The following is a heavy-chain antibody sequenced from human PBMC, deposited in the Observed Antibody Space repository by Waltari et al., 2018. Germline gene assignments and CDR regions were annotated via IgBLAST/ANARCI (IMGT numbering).Heavy chain of an antibody. CDR3: AKDPSSGWLSRYYYGMDV. V-gene: IGHV3-43*02. Sequence: EVQLVESGGGVVQPGGSLRLSCAASGFTFDDYAMHWVRQAPGKGLEWVSLISGDGGSTYYADSVKGRFTISRDNSKNSLYLQMNSLRTEDTALYYCAKDPSSGWLSRYYYGMDVWGQGTTVTVSS. CDR1: GFTFDDYA. J-gene: IGHJ6*02. CDR2: ISGDGGST. D-gene: IGHD6-19*01.